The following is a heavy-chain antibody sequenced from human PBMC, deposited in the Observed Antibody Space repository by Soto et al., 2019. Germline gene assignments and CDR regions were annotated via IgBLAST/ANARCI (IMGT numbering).Heavy chain of an antibody. CDR2: IGVTGGT. V-gene: IGHV3-23*01. CDR1: RFTFSSYA. J-gene: IGHJ4*02. Sequence: GGSLRLSCAASRFTFSSYAMSWARRAPGKGLEWVSSIGVTGGTYYADSVKVRFAISRDNSRNTLDLQMNSLRADDTAVYYCAKNYFFDSWGQGTPVTVSS. CDR3: AKNYFFDS.